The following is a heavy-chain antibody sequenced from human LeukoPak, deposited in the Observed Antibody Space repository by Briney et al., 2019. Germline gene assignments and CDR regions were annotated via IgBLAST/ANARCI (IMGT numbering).Heavy chain of an antibody. CDR1: GFTVSSNY. CDR2: IFSSNNT. CDR3: AKEFPYYYDISGYYQGY. D-gene: IGHD3-22*01. V-gene: IGHV3-53*01. Sequence: PGGSLRLSCAASGFTVSSNYMSWVRQAPGKGLEWVSIIFSSNNTYYADSVKGRFTISRDNSKNTLYLQMNSLRAEDTALYYCAKEFPYYYDISGYYQGYWGQGTLVTVSS. J-gene: IGHJ4*02.